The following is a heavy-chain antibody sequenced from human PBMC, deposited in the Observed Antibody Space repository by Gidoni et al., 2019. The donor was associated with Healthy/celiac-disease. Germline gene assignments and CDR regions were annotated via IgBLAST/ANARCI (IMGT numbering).Heavy chain of an antibody. CDR2: IKQEGSEK. CDR1: GSPFSSDW. J-gene: IGHJ4*02. D-gene: IGHD4-17*01. V-gene: IGHV3-7*01. Sequence: EVQLVECGGGLVQPGGSLRPSCAASGSPFSSDWMSWVRQAAGKGLEWVANIKQEGSEKYYVDSVKGRFTISRDNAKNALYLQMNSLRAEETAVYYCARETTTVTTFDYWGQGTLVTVSS. CDR3: ARETTTVTTFDY.